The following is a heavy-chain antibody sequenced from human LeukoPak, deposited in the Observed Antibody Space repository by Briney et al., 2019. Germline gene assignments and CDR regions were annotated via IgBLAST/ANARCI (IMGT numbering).Heavy chain of an antibody. V-gene: IGHV1-18*01. Sequence: PQASVKVSCKASGGTFSSYAISWVRQAPGQGLEWMGWISAYNGNTNYAQKLQGRVTMTTDTSTSTAYMELRSLRSDDTAVYYCAREPLERLLWFGELSQAYFDYWGQGTLVTVSS. CDR1: GGTFSSYA. CDR2: ISAYNGNT. D-gene: IGHD3-10*01. J-gene: IGHJ4*02. CDR3: AREPLERLLWFGELSQAYFDY.